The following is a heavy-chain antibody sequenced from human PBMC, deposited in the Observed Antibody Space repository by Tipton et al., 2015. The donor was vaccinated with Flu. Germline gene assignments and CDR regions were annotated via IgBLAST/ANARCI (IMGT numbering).Heavy chain of an antibody. Sequence: TLSLTCTVSGGSIRSSTDFWAWIRQSPGKGLEWIGTIYYTGKTLHDPSLKSRVTMAVDTSKNQFFLNLTSVTAADTAVYFCARDNWGGVFDYWGQGTMVTVSS. CDR1: GGSIRSSTDF. J-gene: IGHJ3*01. CDR2: IYYTGKT. CDR3: ARDNWGGVFDY. V-gene: IGHV4-39*07. D-gene: IGHD7-27*01.